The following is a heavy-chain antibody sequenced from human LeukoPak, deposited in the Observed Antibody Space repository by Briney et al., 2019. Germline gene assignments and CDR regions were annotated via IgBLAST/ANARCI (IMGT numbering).Heavy chain of an antibody. J-gene: IGHJ4*02. V-gene: IGHV3-48*03. CDR3: AKDRGSSDTAMTPSDY. D-gene: IGHD5-18*01. CDR1: EFTFSNYA. CDR2: ISSGAGSI. Sequence: GGSLRLSCAASEFTFSNYAMNWVRQAPGKGLEWVSYISSGAGSIYYEDSVKGRVTISRDNAKNSLYLQMNSLRAEDTAVYYCAKDRGSSDTAMTPSDYWGQGTLVTVSS.